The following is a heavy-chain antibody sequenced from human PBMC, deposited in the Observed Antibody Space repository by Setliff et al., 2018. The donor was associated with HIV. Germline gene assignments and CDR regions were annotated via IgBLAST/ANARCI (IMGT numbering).Heavy chain of an antibody. Sequence: SETLSLTCAVSGGSFSGDFWTWIRQAPGKGLEWIGEIHHTGRTDYNPSLKGRVTISVDTSKSQFTLRLHSVTAADTAVYYCAIAPLESMMTTANYCDSGGQGTLVTVSS. CDR2: IHHTGRT. CDR1: GGSFSGDF. D-gene: IGHD4-17*01. J-gene: IGHJ4*02. CDR3: AIAPLESMMTTANYCDS. V-gene: IGHV4-34*01.